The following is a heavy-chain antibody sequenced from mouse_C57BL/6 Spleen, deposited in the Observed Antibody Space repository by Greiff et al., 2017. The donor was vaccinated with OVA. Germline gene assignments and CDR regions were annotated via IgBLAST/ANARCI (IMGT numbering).Heavy chain of an antibody. D-gene: IGHD2-3*01. J-gene: IGHJ3*01. CDR2: IYPGDGDT. CDR3: ANYDPAWFAY. Sequence: VQLQQSGPELVKPGASVKISCKASGYAFSSSWMNWVKQRPGKGLEWIGRIYPGDGDTNYNGKFKGKATLTADKSSSTAYMQLSSLTSEDSAVYFCANYDPAWFAYWGQGTLVTVSA. CDR1: GYAFSSSW. V-gene: IGHV1-82*01.